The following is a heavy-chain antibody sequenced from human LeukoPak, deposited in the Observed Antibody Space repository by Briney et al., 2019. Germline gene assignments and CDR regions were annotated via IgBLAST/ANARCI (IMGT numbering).Heavy chain of an antibody. CDR3: AIAYGILTGHPHPFDY. Sequence: GSSVKVSCKASGGTFSSYAISWVRQAPGQGLEWMGRIIPILGIANYAQKFQGRVTITADKSTSTAYMELSSLRSEDTAVYYCAIAYGILTGHPHPFDYWGQGTLVTVSS. CDR1: GGTFSSYA. D-gene: IGHD3-9*01. CDR2: IIPILGIA. V-gene: IGHV1-69*04. J-gene: IGHJ4*02.